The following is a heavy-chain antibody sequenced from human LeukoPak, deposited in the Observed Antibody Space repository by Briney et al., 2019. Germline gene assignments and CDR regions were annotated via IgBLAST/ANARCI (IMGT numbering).Heavy chain of an antibody. J-gene: IGHJ3*02. D-gene: IGHD2-8*01. Sequence: SETLSLTCAVYGGSFSGYYWSWIRQPPGRGLEWIGEINHSGSTNYNPSLKSRVTISVDTSKNQFSLKLSSVTAADTAVYYCARGRSHIVLMVYAMGDAFDIWGQGTMVTVSS. CDR1: GGSFSGYY. CDR3: ARGRSHIVLMVYAMGDAFDI. CDR2: INHSGST. V-gene: IGHV4-34*01.